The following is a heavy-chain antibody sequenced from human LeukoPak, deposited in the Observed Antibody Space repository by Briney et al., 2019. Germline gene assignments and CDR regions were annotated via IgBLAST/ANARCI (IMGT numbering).Heavy chain of an antibody. D-gene: IGHD4-17*01. CDR3: ARGNYGDYVYYFDY. CDR1: GYSFTSYW. CDR2: IDPSDSYT. J-gene: IGHJ4*02. Sequence: GESLKISCKGSGYSFTSYWISWVRQMPGKGLEWMGRIDPSDSYTNYSPSLQGHVTISADKSISTAYLQWSSLKASDTAMYYCARGNYGDYVYYFDYWGQGTLVTVSS. V-gene: IGHV5-10-1*01.